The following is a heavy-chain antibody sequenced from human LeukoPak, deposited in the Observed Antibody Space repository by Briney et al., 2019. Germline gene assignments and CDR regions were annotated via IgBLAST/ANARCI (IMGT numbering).Heavy chain of an antibody. CDR1: ELTFSDYY. V-gene: IGHV3-11*01. D-gene: IGHD3-3*01. CDR3: ARDLGSYDFYFDF. J-gene: IGHJ4*02. Sequence: KSGGSLRLSCAVSELTFSDYYMTWIRQAPGKGLEWVSYISSSGNTIYYADSVRGRFTISRDNANKSLSLQMNSLRAEDTAVYYCARDLGSYDFYFDFWGQGSLVTVSS. CDR2: ISSSGNTI.